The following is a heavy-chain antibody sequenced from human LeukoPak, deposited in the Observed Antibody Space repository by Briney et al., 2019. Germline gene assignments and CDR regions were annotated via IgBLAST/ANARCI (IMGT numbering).Heavy chain of an antibody. CDR2: IYYSGST. CDR3: ARGSRDGYNHFDY. CDR1: GGSITSYH. V-gene: IGHV4-59*01. Sequence: SETLSLTCTISGGSITSYHWSWIRQPPGKGLEWIDNIYYSGSTNYNPYLKSRVTISVDTSKNQFSLNLRPVTAADTAVYYCARGSRDGYNHFDYWGQGTLVTVSS. J-gene: IGHJ4*02. D-gene: IGHD5-24*01.